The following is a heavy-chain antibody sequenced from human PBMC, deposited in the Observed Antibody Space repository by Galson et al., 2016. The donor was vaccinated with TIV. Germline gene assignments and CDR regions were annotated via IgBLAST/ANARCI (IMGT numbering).Heavy chain of an antibody. J-gene: IGHJ3*01. Sequence: VKVSCKASGYTFSNYAISWVRQAPGQGLEWMGWINIYNDNTYYAQRVQGRFTMTTDTSTGTAYMELRSLRSDDTGVYFCARDRNSISAVILEDDAFDVWGLGTLVTVSS. V-gene: IGHV1-18*01. CDR3: ARDRNSISAVILEDDAFDV. CDR1: GYTFSNYA. D-gene: IGHD3-3*01. CDR2: INIYNDNT.